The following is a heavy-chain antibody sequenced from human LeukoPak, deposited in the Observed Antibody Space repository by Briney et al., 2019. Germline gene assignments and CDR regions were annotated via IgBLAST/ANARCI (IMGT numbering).Heavy chain of an antibody. CDR3: ASITIGDAFDI. V-gene: IGHV3-21*01. J-gene: IGHJ3*02. CDR2: ISSSSSYI. Sequence: GGSLRLSCAASGFTFSSYWMNWVRQAPGKGLEWVSSISSSSSYIYYADSVKGRFTISRDNAKNSLYLQMNSLRAEDTAVYYCASITIGDAFDIWGQGTMVTVSS. CDR1: GFTFSSYW. D-gene: IGHD3-3*01.